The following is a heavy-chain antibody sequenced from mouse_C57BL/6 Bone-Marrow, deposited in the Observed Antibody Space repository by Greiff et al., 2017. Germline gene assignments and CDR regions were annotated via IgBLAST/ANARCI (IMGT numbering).Heavy chain of an antibody. D-gene: IGHD1-1*01. CDR1: GYTFTSYG. J-gene: IGHJ3*01. CDR2: IYPRSGNT. CDR3: ARRSIYYYGSSPAWFAY. V-gene: IGHV1-81*01. Sequence: LQESGAELARPGASVKLSCKASGYTFTSYGISWVKQRTGQGLEWIGEIYPRSGNTYYNEKFKGKATLTADKSSSTAYMELRSLTSEDSAVYFCARRSIYYYGSSPAWFAYWGQGTLVTVSA.